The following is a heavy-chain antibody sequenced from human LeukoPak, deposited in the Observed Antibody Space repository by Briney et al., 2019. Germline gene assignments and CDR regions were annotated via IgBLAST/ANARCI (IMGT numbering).Heavy chain of an antibody. Sequence: PGGSLRLSCAASGFTFSNALMTWVRQAPGKGLEWVSGINWNGGSTGYADSVKGRFTISRDNAKNSLYLQMNSLRAEDTALYYCARGRITMIVVVITTSFLGYWGQGTLVTVSS. D-gene: IGHD3-22*01. J-gene: IGHJ4*02. CDR1: GFTFSNAL. V-gene: IGHV3-20*04. CDR3: ARGRITMIVVVITTSFLGY. CDR2: INWNGGST.